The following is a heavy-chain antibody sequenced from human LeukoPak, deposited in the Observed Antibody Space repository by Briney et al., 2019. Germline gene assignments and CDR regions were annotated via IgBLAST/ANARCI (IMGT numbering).Heavy chain of an antibody. D-gene: IGHD3-10*01. CDR2: IIPIFGTA. CDR3: ARGPVSYGLGY. Sequence: ASVKVSCKASGGTFSRYAISWVRQAPGQGLEWMGGIIPIFGTANYAQKFQGRVTITTDESTSTAYMELSSLRSEDTAVYYCARGPVSYGLGYWGQGTLVTVSS. J-gene: IGHJ4*02. CDR1: GGTFSRYA. V-gene: IGHV1-69*05.